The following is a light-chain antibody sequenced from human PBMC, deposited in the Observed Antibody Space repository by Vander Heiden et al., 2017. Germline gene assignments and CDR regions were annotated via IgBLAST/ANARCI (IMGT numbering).Light chain of an antibody. CDR2: WAS. J-gene: IGKJ2*01. CDR1: QSFFFNSKDKNQ. Sequence: DILMTQSPDSLAVSLGERATINCKSSQSFFFNSKDKNQVAWHQQKPGQPPKLLISWASTRESGVPDRFSGGGSGTEFTLTISSLQAEDVAVYYCKQYVGSQRTFGQGTRLEIK. V-gene: IGKV4-1*01. CDR3: KQYVGSQRT.